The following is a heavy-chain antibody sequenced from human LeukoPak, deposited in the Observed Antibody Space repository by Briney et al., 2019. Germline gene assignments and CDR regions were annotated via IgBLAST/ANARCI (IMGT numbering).Heavy chain of an antibody. CDR1: GGSMSGHY. V-gene: IGHV4-59*11. D-gene: IGHD5-12*01. CDR3: AREYIGYDDFVGWFDP. J-gene: IGHJ5*02. CDR2: IYYSGTT. Sequence: PSETLSLTCSVSGGSMSGHYRSWLRQPPGKGLEWIGYIYYSGTTNYNPSLESRVTISVDTSKNQFSLKLSSLTAADSAVYYCAREYIGYDDFVGWFDPWGQGTLVTVSS.